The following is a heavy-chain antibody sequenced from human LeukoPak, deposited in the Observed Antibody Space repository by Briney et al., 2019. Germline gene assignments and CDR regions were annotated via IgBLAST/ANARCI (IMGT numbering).Heavy chain of an antibody. J-gene: IGHJ3*02. CDR3: AKDLGLASFDI. CDR2: ISSSSNYI. D-gene: IGHD3-16*01. CDR1: GFTFSFFT. V-gene: IGHV3-21*01. Sequence: GGSLRLSCAASGFTFSFFTMNWVRQAPEKGLEGVSSISSSSNYIYYADSLKGRFTISRDNAKNSLYLQMNSLRAEDTAVYYCAKDLGLASFDIWGQGTVVTVSS.